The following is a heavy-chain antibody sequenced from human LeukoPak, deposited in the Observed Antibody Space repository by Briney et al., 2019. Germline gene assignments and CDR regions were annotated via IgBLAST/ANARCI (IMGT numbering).Heavy chain of an antibody. Sequence: GGSLRLSCAASGFTFSSYGMHWVRQAPGKGLEWLANVKQDGTKIYYVDSVKGRFTVSRDNAKNSLYLQMNSLRVEDTAVYYCARVDHYYGSGSYVSYFDSWGQGNLVTVSS. D-gene: IGHD3-10*01. J-gene: IGHJ4*02. CDR3: ARVDHYYGSGSYVSYFDS. V-gene: IGHV3-7*01. CDR1: GFTFSSYG. CDR2: VKQDGTKI.